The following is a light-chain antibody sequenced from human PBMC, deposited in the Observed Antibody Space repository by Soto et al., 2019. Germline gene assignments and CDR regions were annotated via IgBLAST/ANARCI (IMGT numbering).Light chain of an antibody. CDR1: SGHNTYT. V-gene: IGLV4-60*02. CDR3: ETWDTDTRV. CDR2: VESSGGY. Sequence: QPVLTQSSSASASLGSSVKLTCTLSSGHNTYTIAWHQQEPGKAPRYLMKVESSGGYFQDSGVPDRFSGSSSGADRYLTISNVHFEDEADYYCETWDTDTRVFGGGTKVTVL. J-gene: IGLJ3*02.